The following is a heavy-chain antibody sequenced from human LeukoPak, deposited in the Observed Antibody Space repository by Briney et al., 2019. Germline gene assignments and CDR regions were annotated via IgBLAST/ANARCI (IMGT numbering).Heavy chain of an antibody. CDR3: AREWQGGIAAAGTRIEGDY. D-gene: IGHD6-13*01. CDR2: IKQDGSEK. Sequence: GGSLRLSCAASGFTFSSYWMSWVRQAPGKGLEWVANIKQDGSEKYYVDSVKGRFTISRDNAKNSLYLQMNSLRAEDTAVYYCAREWQGGIAAAGTRIEGDYWGQGTLVAVSS. J-gene: IGHJ4*02. V-gene: IGHV3-7*01. CDR1: GFTFSSYW.